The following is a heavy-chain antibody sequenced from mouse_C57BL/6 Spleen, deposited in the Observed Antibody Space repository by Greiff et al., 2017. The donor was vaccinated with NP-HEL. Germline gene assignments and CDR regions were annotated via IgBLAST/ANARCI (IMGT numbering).Heavy chain of an antibody. CDR3: ARAEWDGYYAMDY. V-gene: IGHV5-17*01. D-gene: IGHD4-1*01. J-gene: IGHJ4*01. CDR2: ISSGSSTI. Sequence: EVQRVESGGGLVKPGGSLKLSCAASGFTFSDYGMHWVRQAPEKGLEWVAYISSGSSTIYYADTVKGRFTISRDNAQNTLILQMTSLRSEDTAMYYCARAEWDGYYAMDYWGQGTSVTVSS. CDR1: GFTFSDYG.